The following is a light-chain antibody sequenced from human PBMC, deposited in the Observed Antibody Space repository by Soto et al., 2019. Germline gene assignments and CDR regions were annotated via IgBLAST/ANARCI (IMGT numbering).Light chain of an antibody. CDR1: SSNIGAGYD. J-gene: IGLJ2*01. CDR3: QSYDSSLSVVV. Sequence: QAVVTQPRSVSGAPGQRVTISCTGSSSNIGAGYDVHWYQQLPGTAPKLLIYGNSNRPSGVPDRFSGSKSGTSASLAITGLQAEDEADYYCQSYDSSLSVVVFGGGTKLTVL. CDR2: GNS. V-gene: IGLV1-40*01.